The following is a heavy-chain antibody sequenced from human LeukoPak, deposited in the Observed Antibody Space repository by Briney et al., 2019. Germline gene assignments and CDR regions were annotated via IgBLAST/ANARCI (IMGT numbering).Heavy chain of an antibody. V-gene: IGHV3-23*01. CDR2: ISGSGGST. CDR3: ARDKVGATADY. Sequence: GGSLRLSCAASGFTFNNYAMNWVRQAPGKGLEWVSAISGSGGSTYYADSVKGRFTISRDNSKNTLYLQMNSLRAEDTAVYYCARDKVGATADYWGQGTLVTVSS. CDR1: GFTFNNYA. D-gene: IGHD1-26*01. J-gene: IGHJ4*02.